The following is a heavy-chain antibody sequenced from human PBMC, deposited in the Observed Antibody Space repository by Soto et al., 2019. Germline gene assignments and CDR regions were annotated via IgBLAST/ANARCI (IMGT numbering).Heavy chain of an antibody. CDR1: GGSFSGYY. CDR2: INHSGST. CDR3: ARVWGIAARRRRWGGYYMDF. Sequence: QVQLQQWGAGLLKPSETLSLTCAVYGGSFSGYYWSWIRQPPGKGLEWIGEINHSGSTNYNPSLKSRVTISVDTSKNQFSLKLSSVTAADTAVYYCARVWGIAARRRRWGGYYMDFWGKGTTVTVSS. J-gene: IGHJ6*03. D-gene: IGHD6-6*01. V-gene: IGHV4-34*01.